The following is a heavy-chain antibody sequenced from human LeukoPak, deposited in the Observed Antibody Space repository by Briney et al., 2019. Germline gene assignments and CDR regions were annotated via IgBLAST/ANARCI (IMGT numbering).Heavy chain of an antibody. CDR3: ARGADSSGYYSIFYFDY. CDR2: IFYSGST. CDR1: GGSISSYY. J-gene: IGHJ4*02. Sequence: SETLSVTCIVSGGSISSYYWNWIWKPPGTGLEKIGYIFYSGSTNYNPSLKSRVTISVDTSKNQFSLKLSSVTAADTAVYYCARGADSSGYYSIFYFDYWGQGTLVTVSS. D-gene: IGHD3-22*01. V-gene: IGHV4-59*01.